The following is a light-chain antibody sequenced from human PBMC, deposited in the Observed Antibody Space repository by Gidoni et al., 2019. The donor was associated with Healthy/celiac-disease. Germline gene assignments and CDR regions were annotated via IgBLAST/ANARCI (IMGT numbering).Light chain of an antibody. J-gene: IGKJ1*01. CDR3: QQYGSSPQT. Sequence: EIALKQSPGTLSLSPGERATLSCRASQSVSSSYLAWYQQKPGQAPRLLIYGASSRATGIPDRFSGSGSGTDFTLTISRLEPEDFAVYYCQQYGSSPQTFGQGTKVEIK. V-gene: IGKV3-20*01. CDR1: QSVSSSY. CDR2: GAS.